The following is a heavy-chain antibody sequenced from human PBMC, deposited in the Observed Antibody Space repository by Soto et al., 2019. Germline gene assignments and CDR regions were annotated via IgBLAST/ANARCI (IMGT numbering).Heavy chain of an antibody. CDR2: LYYSGST. CDR3: RRTLKPESSDDY. D-gene: IGHD3-22*01. Sequence: PSETLSLTCTVSVAYISSGGYYYSWILQHPGRGLEGVGYLYYSGSTYYNPSLKSRATISFDTSKNQLSLALKSGNAADTAVYYCRRTLKPESSDDYWREGTLVTVS. J-gene: IGHJ4*02. CDR1: VAYISSGGYY. V-gene: IGHV4-31*03.